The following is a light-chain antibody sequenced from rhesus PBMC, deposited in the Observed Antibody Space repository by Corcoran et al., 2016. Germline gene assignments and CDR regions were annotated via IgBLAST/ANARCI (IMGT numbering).Light chain of an antibody. CDR2: EVS. J-gene: IGLJ1*01. CDR1: SSDIGGSNY. Sequence: QAALTQTRSVPGSPGQSVTISCTGTSSDIGGSNYVSWYQQHPGTAPKLMIYEVSKRPSGVSDRLSGSKSGNTASLTISGLQAEDEADYYCCSSAGSYTFIFGAGTRLTVL. CDR3: CSSAGSYTFI. V-gene: IGLV2-32*01.